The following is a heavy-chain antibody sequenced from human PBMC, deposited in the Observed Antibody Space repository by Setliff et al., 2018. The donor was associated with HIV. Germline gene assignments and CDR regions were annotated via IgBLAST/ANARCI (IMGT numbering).Heavy chain of an antibody. D-gene: IGHD3-22*01. J-gene: IGHJ3*02. CDR1: GGSISSGSYY. CDR2: IQTSGST. CDR3: ARVAEYYYDKGGAFDI. Sequence: TLSLTCTVSGGSISSGSYYWSWIRQPAGKGLEWIGHIQTSGSTHNNPSLKGRVTISVDTSKNQFPLKLSSVTAADTAVYYCARVAEYYYDKGGAFDIWGQGTMVTVSS. V-gene: IGHV4-61*09.